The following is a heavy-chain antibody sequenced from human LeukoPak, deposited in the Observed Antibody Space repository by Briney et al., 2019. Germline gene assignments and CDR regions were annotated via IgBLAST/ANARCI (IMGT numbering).Heavy chain of an antibody. J-gene: IGHJ4*02. CDR2: ISGSGGST. V-gene: IGHV3-23*01. CDR1: GFTFSSYG. D-gene: IGHD3-10*01. Sequence: PGGSLRLSCAASGFTFSSYGMSWVRQAPGKGLEWVSAISGSGGSTYYADSVKGRFTISRDNSKNTLYLQMNSLRAEDTAVYYCAKPGSLRSYYFDYWGQGTLVTVSS. CDR3: AKPGSLRSYYFDY.